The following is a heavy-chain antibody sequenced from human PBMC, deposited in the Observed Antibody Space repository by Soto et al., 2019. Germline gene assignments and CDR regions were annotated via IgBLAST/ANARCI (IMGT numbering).Heavy chain of an antibody. D-gene: IGHD6-13*01. CDR3: TRDASRDSSARGWFDP. CDR1: GFTFRSFT. Sequence: GGSLRLSCAASGFTFRSFTMNWVRQAPGKGLEWVSTISSNSAYIYYTDALRGRFTISRDNAKNSLHLQMNSLRAEDTAVYYCTRDASRDSSARGWFDPWGPGALVTVSS. CDR2: ISSNSAYI. J-gene: IGHJ5*02. V-gene: IGHV3-21*01.